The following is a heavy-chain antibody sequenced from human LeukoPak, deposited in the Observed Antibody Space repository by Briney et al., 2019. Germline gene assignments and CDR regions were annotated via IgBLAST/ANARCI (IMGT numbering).Heavy chain of an antibody. J-gene: IGHJ4*02. CDR1: GGSISSSSYY. Sequence: SETLSLTCTVSGGSISSSSYYWGRIRQPPGKGLECIGSIYYSGSTYYNPSLKSRVTISVDTSKNQFSLKLSSVTAADTAVYYCARTRYYYNSRSYGAPYYFDYWGQGTLVTVSS. CDR3: ARTRYYYNSRSYGAPYYFDY. V-gene: IGHV4-39*01. CDR2: IYYSGST. D-gene: IGHD3-10*01.